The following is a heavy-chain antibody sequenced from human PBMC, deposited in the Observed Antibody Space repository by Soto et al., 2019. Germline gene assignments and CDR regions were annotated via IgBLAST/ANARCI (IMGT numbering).Heavy chain of an antibody. V-gene: IGHV1-2*04. J-gene: IGHJ4*02. Sequence: ASVKVSCKASGYTFTGYYMHWVRQAPGQGLEWMGWINPNSGGTNYAQKFQGWVTMTRDTSISTAYMELSRLRSDDTAVYYCARERDTSGYVLKYWGQGTLVTVSS. CDR3: ARERDTSGYVLKY. CDR2: INPNSGGT. CDR1: GYTFTGYY. D-gene: IGHD3-22*01.